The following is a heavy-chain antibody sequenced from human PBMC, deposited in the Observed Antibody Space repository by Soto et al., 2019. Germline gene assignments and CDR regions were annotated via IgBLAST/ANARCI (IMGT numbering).Heavy chain of an antibody. Sequence: SETLSLTCTVSGGSISSGGYYWSWIRQHPGKGLEWIGYIYYSGSTYYNPSLKSRVTISVDTSKNQFSLKLSSVTAADTAVYYCARALQYYGDYPIPGPTEYYYYMDVWGKGTTVTVSS. CDR1: GGSISSGGYY. V-gene: IGHV4-31*03. D-gene: IGHD4-17*01. CDR2: IYYSGST. CDR3: ARALQYYGDYPIPGPTEYYYYMDV. J-gene: IGHJ6*03.